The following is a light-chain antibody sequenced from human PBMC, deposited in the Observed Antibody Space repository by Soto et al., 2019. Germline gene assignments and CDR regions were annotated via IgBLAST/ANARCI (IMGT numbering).Light chain of an antibody. J-gene: IGLJ1*01. Sequence: QSALTQPPSASGSPGQSVTISCTGTNSDVGGYNYVSWYQQHPGKAPKRMIYEVTKRPSGVPDRFSGSKSGNTASLTVSGLQAEDEADYYCNSYAGSNMGFGTGTQLTVL. V-gene: IGLV2-8*01. CDR1: NSDVGGYNY. CDR2: EVT. CDR3: NSYAGSNMG.